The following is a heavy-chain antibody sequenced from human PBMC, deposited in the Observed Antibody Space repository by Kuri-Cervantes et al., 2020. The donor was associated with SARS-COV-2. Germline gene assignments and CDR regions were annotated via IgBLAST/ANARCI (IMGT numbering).Heavy chain of an antibody. CDR1: GFTFSSYW. D-gene: IGHD4-23*01. J-gene: IGHJ1*01. CDR3: ARSGGGNGTPFQD. CDR2: IKQDGSEK. V-gene: IGHV3-7*01. Sequence: GESLKISCAASGFTFSSYWMSWVRQAPGKGLEWVANIKQDGSEKYYVDSVKGRFTISRDNAKNSLYLQMNSLRAEDTAVYYCARSGGGNGTPFQDWGQGTLVTVSS.